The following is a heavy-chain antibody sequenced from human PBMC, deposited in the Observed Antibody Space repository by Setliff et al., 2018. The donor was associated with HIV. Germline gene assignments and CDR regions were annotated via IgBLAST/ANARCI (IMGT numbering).Heavy chain of an antibody. V-gene: IGHV4-39*07. Sequence: SETLSLTCTVSGGSISNSDYYWGWIRQSPGKGLEWIANIYYRGNTYYNPSLKRRVTISVDTSKNQFSLKLDSVTAADTAVYYCARDNEQMAVPGAVFDYWGQGTLVTVSS. D-gene: IGHD6-19*01. CDR2: IYYRGNT. J-gene: IGHJ4*02. CDR1: GGSISNSDYY. CDR3: ARDNEQMAVPGAVFDY.